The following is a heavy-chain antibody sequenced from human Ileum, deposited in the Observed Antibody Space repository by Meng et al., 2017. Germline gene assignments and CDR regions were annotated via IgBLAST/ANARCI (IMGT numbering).Heavy chain of an antibody. D-gene: IGHD2-2*01. CDR1: GGSISSYY. V-gene: IGHV4-59*01. CDR2: IYYSGST. CDR3: ARAQLGYCSSTSCYGGSGDWFDP. J-gene: IGHJ5*02. Sequence: SETLSLTCTVSGGSISSYYWSWIRQPPGKGLEWIGYIYYSGSTNYNPSLKSRVTISVDTFKNQFSLKLSSVTAADTAVYYCARAQLGYCSSTSCYGGSGDWFDPWGQGTLVTVSS.